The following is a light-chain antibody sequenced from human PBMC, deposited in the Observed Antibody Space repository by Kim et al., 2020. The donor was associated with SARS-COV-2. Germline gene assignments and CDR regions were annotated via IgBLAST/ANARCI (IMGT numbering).Light chain of an antibody. CDR2: QDS. V-gene: IGLV3-1*01. CDR3: QSWDSSTWV. CDR1: KLGDKN. Sequence: SYELTQPPSVSVSPGQTATITCSGDKLGDKNVSWYQQKPGQSPVLVICQDSKRPSGIPARFSGSNSGNTATLTISGTQAMDEADYYCQSWDSSTWVFGTGTKVTVL. J-gene: IGLJ1*01.